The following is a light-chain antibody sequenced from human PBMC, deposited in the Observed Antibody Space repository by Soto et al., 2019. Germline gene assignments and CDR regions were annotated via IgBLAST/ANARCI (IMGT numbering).Light chain of an antibody. CDR3: ISYTDRQSYL. CDR1: SSDIGSYNH. CDR2: SVS. Sequence: SVLTQPASVSGSTGQSNNNSCSGTSSDIGSYNHVAWYQQFPGKSPKLMIYSVSDRPPGVSDRFSGSKSGITAYLTISGLQTENEADYYCISYTDRQSYLFGTGTKVTVL. J-gene: IGLJ1*01. V-gene: IGLV2-14*03.